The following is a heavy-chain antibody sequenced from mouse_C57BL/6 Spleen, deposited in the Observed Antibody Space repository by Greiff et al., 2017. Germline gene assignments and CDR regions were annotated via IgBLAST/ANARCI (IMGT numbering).Heavy chain of an antibody. D-gene: IGHD1-1*01. CDR3: ARYGDYGSSYWYFDV. V-gene: IGHV1-64*01. CDR1: GYTFTSYW. J-gene: IGHJ1*03. CDR2: IHPNSGST. Sequence: QVQLQQPGAELVKPGASVKLSCKASGYTFTSYWMHWVKQRPGQGLEWIGMIHPNSGSTNYNEKFKSKATLTVDKSSSTAYMQLSSLTSEDSAVYYCARYGDYGSSYWYFDVWGTGTTVTVSS.